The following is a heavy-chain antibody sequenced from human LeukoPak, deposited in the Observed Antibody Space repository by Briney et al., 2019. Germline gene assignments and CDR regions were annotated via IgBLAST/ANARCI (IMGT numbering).Heavy chain of an antibody. CDR3: ARVGYSDFWSGYYWDY. Sequence: SVKVSCKASGGTFNSYAISWVRQAPGQGLEWMGRIIPILGIANYAQKFQGRVTITADKSTSTAYMELSSLRAEDTAAYYCARVGYSDFWSGYYWDYWGQGTLATVSS. D-gene: IGHD3-3*01. V-gene: IGHV1-69*04. CDR2: IIPILGIA. CDR1: GGTFNSYA. J-gene: IGHJ4*02.